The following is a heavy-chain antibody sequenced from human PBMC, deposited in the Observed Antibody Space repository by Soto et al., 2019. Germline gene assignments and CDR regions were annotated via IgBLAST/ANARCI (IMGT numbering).Heavy chain of an antibody. CDR1: GYTFTSYD. J-gene: IGHJ5*02. Sequence: GASVKLSCKSSGYTFTSYDINWVRQATGQGLEWMGWMNPNSGNTGYAQKFQGRVTMTRNTSISTAYMELSSLRSEDTAVYYCASYSDENWFDPWGQGTLVSVSS. D-gene: IGHD2-21*01. V-gene: IGHV1-8*01. CDR3: ASYSDENWFDP. CDR2: MNPNSGNT.